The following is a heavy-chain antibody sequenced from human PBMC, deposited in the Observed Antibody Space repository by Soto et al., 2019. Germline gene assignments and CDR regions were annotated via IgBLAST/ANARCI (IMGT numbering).Heavy chain of an antibody. V-gene: IGHV1-24*01. D-gene: IGHD1-7*01. CDR1: GYTLTELS. CDR2: FDPEDGET. J-gene: IGHJ5*02. Sequence: ASVKVSCKVSGYTLTELSMHWVRQAPGKGLEWMGGFDPEDGETIYAQKFQGRVTMTEDTSTDTAYMELSSLRSEDTAVYYCATLGAVEITGTTTNWFDPWGQGTLVTVSS. CDR3: ATLGAVEITGTTTNWFDP.